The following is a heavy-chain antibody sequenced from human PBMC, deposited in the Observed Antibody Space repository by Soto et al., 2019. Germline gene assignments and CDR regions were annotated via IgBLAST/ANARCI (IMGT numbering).Heavy chain of an antibody. V-gene: IGHV1-2*02. J-gene: IGHJ4*02. CDR3: ARSFPLDS. Sequence: QVLLVQSGAEVKKPGASMTVSCTASGYTFSDHFIHWVRQAPGEGLEWMGWINPRSGATNYKQTFQGRVTMTRDTSITAVYMELSRLRSDDTAVYYCARSFPLDSWGQGTLITVSS. CDR2: INPRSGAT. CDR1: GYTFSDHF.